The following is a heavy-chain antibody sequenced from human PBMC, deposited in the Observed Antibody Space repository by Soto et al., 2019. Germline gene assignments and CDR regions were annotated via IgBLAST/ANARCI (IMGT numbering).Heavy chain of an antibody. D-gene: IGHD1-26*01. Sequence: EVQLVESGGGLVQPGGSLRLSCSASGFTFSTYWMNWVRQAPGVGLEEVAMINPDGSAKFYVDSVKGRFTISRDNAKNSLFLQMTGLRAEDSAIYYCARDTGWGAFDSWGQGTLVTVSS. V-gene: IGHV3-7*03. J-gene: IGHJ4*02. CDR1: GFTFSTYW. CDR2: INPDGSAK. CDR3: ARDTGWGAFDS.